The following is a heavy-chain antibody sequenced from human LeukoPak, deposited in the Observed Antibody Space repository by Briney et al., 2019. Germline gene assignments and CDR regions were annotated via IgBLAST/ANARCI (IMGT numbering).Heavy chain of an antibody. CDR1: GFTFDDYA. Sequence: GGSLRLSCAASGFTFDDYAMHWVRQAPGKGLEWVSGISWNSGSIGYADSVKGRFTISRDNAKNSLYLQMNSLRAEDTAVYYCARGGYSSGFPHFDYWGQGTLVTVSS. J-gene: IGHJ4*02. CDR3: ARGGYSSGFPHFDY. V-gene: IGHV3-9*01. CDR2: ISWNSGSI. D-gene: IGHD6-19*01.